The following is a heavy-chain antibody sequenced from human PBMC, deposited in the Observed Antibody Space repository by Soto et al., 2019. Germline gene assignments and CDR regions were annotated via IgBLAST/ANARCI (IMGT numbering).Heavy chain of an antibody. V-gene: IGHV3-23*01. D-gene: IGHD3-16*01. CDR2: ISVSGANK. Sequence: PGGSLRLSFEASGFTFSSYAMSWVRQAPGKGLEWVSGISVSGANKYYADAVKGRFTISRDNSKNTLYLQMNSLRADDTAAYYCAKWHTYNYDSLAFSGFDCWGQGTQVTVSS. CDR1: GFTFSSYA. J-gene: IGHJ4*02. CDR3: AKWHTYNYDSLAFSGFDC.